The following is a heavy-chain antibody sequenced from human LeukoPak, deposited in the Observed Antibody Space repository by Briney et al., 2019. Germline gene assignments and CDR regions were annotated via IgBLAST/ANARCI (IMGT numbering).Heavy chain of an antibody. CDR1: GYTFTSYV. Sequence: ASVKVSCKASGYTFTSYVISWVRQAPGQGLEWMGWISAYNGNTNYAQKLQGRVTMTTDTSTSTAYMELRSLRSDDTAVYYCAREAKTAYYYDSSGYYIDYWGQGTLVTVSS. V-gene: IGHV1-18*01. D-gene: IGHD3-22*01. J-gene: IGHJ4*02. CDR3: AREAKTAYYYDSSGYYIDY. CDR2: ISAYNGNT.